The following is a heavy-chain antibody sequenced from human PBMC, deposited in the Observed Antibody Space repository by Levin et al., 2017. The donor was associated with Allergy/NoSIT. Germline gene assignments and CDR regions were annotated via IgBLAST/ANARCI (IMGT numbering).Heavy chain of an antibody. CDR1: GYTFTGYY. D-gene: IGHD2-2*01. J-gene: IGHJ6*02. Sequence: GESLKISCKASGYTFTGYYMHWVRQAPGQGLEWMGWINPNSGGTNYAQKFQGRVTMTRDTSISTAYMELSRLRSDDTAVYYCATEDIVVVPAAPYYYYGMDVWGQGTTVTVSS. CDR2: INPNSGGT. V-gene: IGHV1-2*02. CDR3: ATEDIVVVPAAPYYYYGMDV.